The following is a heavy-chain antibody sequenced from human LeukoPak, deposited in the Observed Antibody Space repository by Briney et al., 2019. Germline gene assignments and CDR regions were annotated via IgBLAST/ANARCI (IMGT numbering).Heavy chain of an antibody. CDR2: ISYDGSNK. Sequence: PGGSLRLSCAASGFTFSSYAMHWVRQAPGKGLEWVAVISYDGSNKYYADSVKGRFTISRDNSKNTLYLQMNSLRAEDTAVYYCARTPIYDFWSGYYTMDYWGQGTLVTVSS. CDR3: ARTPIYDFWSGYYTMDY. J-gene: IGHJ4*02. CDR1: GFTFSSYA. V-gene: IGHV3-30-3*01. D-gene: IGHD3-3*01.